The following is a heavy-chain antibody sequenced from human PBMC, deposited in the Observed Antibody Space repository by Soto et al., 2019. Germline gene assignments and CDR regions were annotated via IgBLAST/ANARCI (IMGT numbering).Heavy chain of an antibody. CDR2: IYYSGST. Sequence: SETLSLTCTVSGGSISSSSYYWGWIRQPPGKGLEWIGSIYYSGSTYYNPSLKSRVTISVDTSKNQFSLKLSSVTAADTAVYYCARSGYSSSWYYYYYMDVWGKGTTVS. J-gene: IGHJ6*03. D-gene: IGHD6-13*01. V-gene: IGHV4-39*01. CDR1: GGSISSSSYY. CDR3: ARSGYSSSWYYYYYMDV.